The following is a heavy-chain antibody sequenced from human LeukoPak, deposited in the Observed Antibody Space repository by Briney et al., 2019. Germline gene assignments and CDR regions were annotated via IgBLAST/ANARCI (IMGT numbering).Heavy chain of an antibody. Sequence: GGSLRLSCAASGFTFSSYGMHWVRQAPGKGLEWVAFIRYDGSNKYYADSVKGRFTISRDNSKHTRYLQMNSLRAEDTAVYYCAKSRSRVRGVIITSGFDYWGQGTLVTVSS. J-gene: IGHJ4*02. D-gene: IGHD3-10*01. CDR2: IRYDGSNK. V-gene: IGHV3-30*02. CDR1: GFTFSSYG. CDR3: AKSRSRVRGVIITSGFDY.